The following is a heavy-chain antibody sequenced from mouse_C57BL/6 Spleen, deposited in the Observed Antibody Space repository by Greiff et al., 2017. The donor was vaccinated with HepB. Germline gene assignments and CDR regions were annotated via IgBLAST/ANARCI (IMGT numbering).Heavy chain of an antibody. CDR3: ARGDYGNYD. CDR2: IYPGSGNT. D-gene: IGHD2-1*01. Sequence: QVHVKQSGAELVRPGASVKLSCKASGYTFTDYYINWVKQRPGQGLEWIARIYPGSGNTYYNEKFKGKATLTAEKSSSTAYMQLSSLTSEDSAVYFCARGDYGNYDWGQGTTLTVSS. CDR1: GYTFTDYY. J-gene: IGHJ2*01. V-gene: IGHV1-76*01.